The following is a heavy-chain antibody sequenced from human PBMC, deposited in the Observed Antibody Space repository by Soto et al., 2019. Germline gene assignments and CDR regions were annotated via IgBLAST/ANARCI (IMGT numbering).Heavy chain of an antibody. CDR1: GGSISSGGYS. J-gene: IGHJ2*01. Sequence: SETLSLTCTVSGGSISSGGYSWSWIRQPPGKGLEWIGYIYHSGTTYYNPSLKSRVSLSVDTSKNQFSLKLTSVTAADTAVYYSASRTGDRGVYWSFDLWGRGTLVTVSS. CDR3: ASRTGDRGVYWSFDL. D-gene: IGHD7-27*01. V-gene: IGHV4-30-2*01. CDR2: IYHSGTT.